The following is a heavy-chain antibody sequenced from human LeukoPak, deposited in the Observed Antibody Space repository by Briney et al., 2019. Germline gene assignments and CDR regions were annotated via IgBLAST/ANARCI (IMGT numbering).Heavy chain of an antibody. J-gene: IGHJ4*02. D-gene: IGHD3-22*01. CDR3: EREWLFPTSTIDY. V-gene: IGHV1-18*01. CDR1: GYTFTSYG. CDR2: ISAYNGNT. Sequence: VASVKVSCKASGYTFTSYGISWGRQAPGEGREGMGWISAYNGNTNYAQKLQGRVTITTDTSTSRAYMEVRSLRSGDRAVYYFEREWLFPTSTIDYWGQGPLVTVSS.